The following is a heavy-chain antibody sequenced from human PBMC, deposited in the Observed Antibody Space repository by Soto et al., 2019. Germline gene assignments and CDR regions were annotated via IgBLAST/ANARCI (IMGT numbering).Heavy chain of an antibody. V-gene: IGHV3-21*01. CDR1: GFTFSTCS. CDR2: ISSSSSNI. D-gene: IGHD1-26*01. CDR3: ARGSAFIGLDY. Sequence: PGGSLRLSCAASGFTFSTCSMNWVRQAPGKGLEWVSSISSSSSNIYYTDSVKGRFTISRDNTKDSLYLQMNSLRAEDTAIYYCARGSAFIGLDYWGQGTPVTVSS. J-gene: IGHJ4*02.